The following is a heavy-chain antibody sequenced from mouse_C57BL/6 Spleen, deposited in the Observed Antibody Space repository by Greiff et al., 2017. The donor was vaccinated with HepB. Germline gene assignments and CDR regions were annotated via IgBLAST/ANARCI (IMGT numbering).Heavy chain of an antibody. J-gene: IGHJ4*01. CDR2: INPSSGYT. Sequence: VQLQQSGAELAKPGASVKLSCKASGYTFTSYWMHWVKQRPGQGLEWIGYINPSSGYTKYNQKFKDKATLTADKSSNTAYMQLSSLTYEDSAVYYCARWDYGSSYYYAMDYWGQGTSVTVSS. V-gene: IGHV1-7*01. D-gene: IGHD1-1*01. CDR3: ARWDYGSSYYYAMDY. CDR1: GYTFTSYW.